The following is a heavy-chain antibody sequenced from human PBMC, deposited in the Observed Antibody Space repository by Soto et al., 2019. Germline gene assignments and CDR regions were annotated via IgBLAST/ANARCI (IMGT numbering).Heavy chain of an antibody. J-gene: IGHJ5*02. Sequence: PSETLSLTCSISGGSISSYYWTWILQPPGKGLEWIGNIYYTGSTNYSPSLKSRVTISIDTSKKQFSLQLTSVTAADTAMYYCTTRPSSVGWFDPWGQGTLVTVSS. CDR2: IYYTGST. CDR3: TTRPSSVGWFDP. CDR1: GGSISSYY. D-gene: IGHD6-6*01. V-gene: IGHV4-59*01.